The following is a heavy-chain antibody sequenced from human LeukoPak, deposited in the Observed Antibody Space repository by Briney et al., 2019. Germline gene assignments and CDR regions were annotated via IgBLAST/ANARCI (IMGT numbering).Heavy chain of an antibody. CDR3: AKVEPQYSSSWYGEY. CDR1: GFTFSTYA. V-gene: IGHV3-23*01. J-gene: IGHJ4*02. D-gene: IGHD6-13*01. Sequence: PGGSLRLSCAASGFTFSTYAVNWVRQAPGKGLEWVSTISGSGDSTYYADSVKGRFTISRDNSKDTLYLQMSSVRVEDTALYYCAKVEPQYSSSWYGEYWGQGTLVTVSS. CDR2: ISGSGDST.